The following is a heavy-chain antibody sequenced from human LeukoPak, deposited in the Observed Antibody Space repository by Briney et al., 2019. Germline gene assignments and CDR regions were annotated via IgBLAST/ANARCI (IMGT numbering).Heavy chain of an antibody. J-gene: IGHJ4*02. D-gene: IGHD3-22*01. CDR3: AKDAGDYYDSSGALRY. Sequence: GGSLRLSCAASGFTFSSYTMSWVRQAPGKGLEWVSTITTSDGNTYYADSVKGRFTISRDNSKNTLYLQMNSLRAEDTAVYYCAKDAGDYYDSSGALRYWGQGTLVTVSS. V-gene: IGHV3-23*01. CDR2: ITTSDGNT. CDR1: GFTFSSYT.